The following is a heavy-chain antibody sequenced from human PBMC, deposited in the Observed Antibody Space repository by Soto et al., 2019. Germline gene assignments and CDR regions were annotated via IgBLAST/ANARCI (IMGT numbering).Heavy chain of an antibody. CDR3: ARTQTNDY. CDR1: GYTFTGYY. J-gene: IGHJ4*02. Sequence: AASVKVYCKASGYTFTGYYIHWVRQAPGQGLEWMGWINTNSGGTNYAQKFQGRVTMTRDTSISTAYMELSRLTSDDTAVYYGARTQTNDYWGQGTLVTVSS. V-gene: IGHV1-2*02. CDR2: INTNSGGT.